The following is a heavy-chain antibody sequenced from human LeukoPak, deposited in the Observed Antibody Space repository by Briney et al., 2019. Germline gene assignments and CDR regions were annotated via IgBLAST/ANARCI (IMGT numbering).Heavy chain of an antibody. V-gene: IGHV3-21*01. J-gene: IGHJ4*02. CDR3: ARDTSPLRFLEWLLALDY. Sequence: GGSLRLSCAASGFTFSSYSMNWVRQAPGKGLEWVSSISSSSGYIYYADSVKGRFTISRDNAKNSLYLQMNSLRAEDTAVYYCARDTSPLRFLEWLLALDYWGQGTLVTVSS. CDR1: GFTFSSYS. D-gene: IGHD3-3*01. CDR2: ISSSSGYI.